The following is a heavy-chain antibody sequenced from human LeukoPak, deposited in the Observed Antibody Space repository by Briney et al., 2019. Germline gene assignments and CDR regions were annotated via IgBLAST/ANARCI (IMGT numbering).Heavy chain of an antibody. CDR2: IYYSGST. Sequence: SETLSLTCTVSGDSISNYYRSWIRQPPGKGLEWIGYIYYSGSTNYNPSLKSRVTISVDTSKNQFSLKLSSVTAADTAVYYCARVRTGLYDAFDIWGQGTMVTVSS. V-gene: IGHV4-59*01. CDR3: ARVRTGLYDAFDI. D-gene: IGHD4-17*01. CDR1: GDSISNYY. J-gene: IGHJ3*02.